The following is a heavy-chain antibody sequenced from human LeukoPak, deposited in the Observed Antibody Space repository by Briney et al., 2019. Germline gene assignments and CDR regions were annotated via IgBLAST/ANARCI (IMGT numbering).Heavy chain of an antibody. CDR1: GYTFTSYY. Sequence: ASVKVSCKSSGYTFTSYYMHWVRQAPGQGLEWMGIINPSGGSTSYAQKFQGRVTMTRDTSTSTVYMELSSLRSEDTAVYYCARGTTIFGVAYGPFDYWGQGTLVTLST. CDR2: INPSGGST. V-gene: IGHV1-46*01. J-gene: IGHJ4*02. D-gene: IGHD3-3*01. CDR3: ARGTTIFGVAYGPFDY.